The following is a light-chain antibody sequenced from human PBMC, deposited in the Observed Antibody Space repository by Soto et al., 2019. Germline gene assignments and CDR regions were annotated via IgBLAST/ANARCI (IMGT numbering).Light chain of an antibody. CDR3: HYYATSAPWT. J-gene: IGKJ1*01. CDR2: RGS. V-gene: IGKV3-20*01. CDR1: QNIRGNE. Sequence: EVVLTQSPGTLSLSPGERATLSCRASQNIRGNELAWYQQKPGQAPRLLIYRGSSRATGIPDRFSGRGSGTDFTLTISRLDPEHFPVYYCHYYATSAPWTFGQGTNVEIK.